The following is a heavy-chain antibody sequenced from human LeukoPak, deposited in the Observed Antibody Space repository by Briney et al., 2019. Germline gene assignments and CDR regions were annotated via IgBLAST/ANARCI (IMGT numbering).Heavy chain of an antibody. D-gene: IGHD2-21*01. CDR1: GSFFSSYW. Sequence: GALLHICCEGGGSFFSSYWISCRRPLAGELLEWMGIIYRGGSDSKYNPSFQGYTTISADKSISTAYLQWSSLKASDTAMYYCARVLIRGDEIDYWGQGTLVTVSS. J-gene: IGHJ4*02. CDR3: ARVLIRGDEIDY. V-gene: IGHV5-51*01. CDR2: IYRGGSDS.